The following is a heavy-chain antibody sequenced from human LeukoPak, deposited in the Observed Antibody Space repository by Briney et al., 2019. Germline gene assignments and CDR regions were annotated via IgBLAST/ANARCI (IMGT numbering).Heavy chain of an antibody. D-gene: IGHD6-19*01. CDR3: ASSTTIAWLAY. Sequence: GASVKVSCKASGGTFSSYAISWVRQAPGQGLEWMGGIIPIFGTANYAQKFQGRVTITADESTSTAHMELSSLRSDDTAVYYCASSTTIAWLAYWAQGTLVTVSS. CDR1: GGTFSSYA. CDR2: IIPIFGTA. J-gene: IGHJ4*02. V-gene: IGHV1-69*13.